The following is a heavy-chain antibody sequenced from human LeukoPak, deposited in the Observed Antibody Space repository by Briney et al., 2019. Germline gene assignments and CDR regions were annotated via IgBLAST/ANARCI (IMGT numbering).Heavy chain of an antibody. CDR1: GFTFSSYS. V-gene: IGHV3-48*01. CDR3: ARDNWNDDHFDD. CDR2: ISSSSTI. D-gene: IGHD1-20*01. Sequence: GGSLRLSCAASGFTFSSYSMNWVRQAPGKGLEWVSYISSSSTIYYADSVKGRFTISRDNAKNSLYLQMNSMRAEDTAVYYCARDNWNDDHFDDWGQGTLVTVSS. J-gene: IGHJ4*02.